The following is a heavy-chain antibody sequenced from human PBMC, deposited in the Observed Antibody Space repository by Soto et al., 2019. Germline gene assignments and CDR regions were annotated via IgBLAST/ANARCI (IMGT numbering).Heavy chain of an antibody. D-gene: IGHD3-3*01. J-gene: IGHJ4*02. CDR2: MNPNSGNT. V-gene: IGHV1-8*02. CDR1: GFTFTSSA. CDR3: ARVSSSGYDFWSGYFLELDY. Sequence: ASVKVSCKASGFTFTSSAMQWVRQATGQGLEWMGWMNPNSGNTGYAQKFQGRVTMTRNTSISTAYMELSSLRSEDTAVYYCARVSSSGYDFWSGYFLELDYWGQGTLVTVSS.